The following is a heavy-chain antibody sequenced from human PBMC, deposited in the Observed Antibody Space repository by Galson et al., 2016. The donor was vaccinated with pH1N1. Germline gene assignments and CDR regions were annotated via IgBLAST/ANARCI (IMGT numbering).Heavy chain of an antibody. CDR1: GYSFTSYW. CDR2: VNPGGSTI. V-gene: IGHV5-51*03. CDR3: AGQYDFGDYRGDAFDI. J-gene: IGHJ3*02. D-gene: IGHD4-17*01. Sequence: QSGAEVKKPGESLKISCKASGYSFTSYWIAWVRQVPGKGLEWVGVVNPGGSTIRYSPPFQGQVTISSDKSINIAYLQWISLRASDTATYYCAGQYDFGDYRGDAFDIWGQGTVVIVSS.